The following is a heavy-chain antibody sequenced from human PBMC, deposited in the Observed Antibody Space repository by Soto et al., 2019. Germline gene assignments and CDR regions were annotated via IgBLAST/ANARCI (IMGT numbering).Heavy chain of an antibody. D-gene: IGHD3-3*01. CDR3: TRGLLRYDFWSGYSNYGMDV. V-gene: IGHV3-49*04. CDR1: GFTFGDYA. CDR2: IRSKAYGGTT. J-gene: IGHJ6*02. Sequence: GGSLRLSCTASGFTFGDYAMSWVRQAPGKGLEWVGFIRSKAYGGTTEYAASAKGRFTISRDDSKSIAYLQMNSLKTEDTAVYYCTRGLLRYDFWSGYSNYGMDVWGQGTTVTVSS.